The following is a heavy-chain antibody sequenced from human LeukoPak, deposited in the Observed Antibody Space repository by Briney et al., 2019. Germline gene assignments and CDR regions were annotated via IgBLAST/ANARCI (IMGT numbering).Heavy chain of an antibody. CDR3: ARGRGMVRGVIIDWFDP. D-gene: IGHD3-10*01. J-gene: IGHJ5*02. V-gene: IGHV4-61*02. CDR1: GGSISSGSYY. Sequence: SETLSLTCTVSGGSISSGSYYWSWIRQPARKGLEWIGRIYTSGSTNYNPSLKSRVTISVDTSKNQFSLKLSSVTAADTAVYYCARGRGMVRGVIIDWFDPWGQGTLVTVSS. CDR2: IYTSGST.